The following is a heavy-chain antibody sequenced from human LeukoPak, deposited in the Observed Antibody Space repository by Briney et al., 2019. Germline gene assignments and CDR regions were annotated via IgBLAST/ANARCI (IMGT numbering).Heavy chain of an antibody. CDR3: ARDRYGDYAFDI. CDR2: ISYDGSNK. CDR1: GFTFSSYG. J-gene: IGHJ3*02. Sequence: GGSLRLSCAASGFTFSSYGMHWVRQAPGKGLEWVAVISYDGSNKYYADSVKGRFTISRDNSKNSLYLQMNSLRAEDTAVYYCARDRYGDYAFDIWGQGTMVTVSS. V-gene: IGHV3-30*03. D-gene: IGHD4-17*01.